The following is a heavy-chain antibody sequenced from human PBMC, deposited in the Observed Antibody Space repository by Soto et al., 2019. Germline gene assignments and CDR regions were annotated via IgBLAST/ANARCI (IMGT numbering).Heavy chain of an antibody. CDR1: GFTVTTYG. CDR3: ARLPPCTGVWGSYRHRIYFEY. D-gene: IGHD3-16*02. V-gene: IGHV3-23*01. CDR2: IGDSQGGT. J-gene: IGHJ4*02. Sequence: EVQLLESGGGLVQPGGSLRLSCTVSGFTVTTYGMSWLRQAPGKGLEWGSGIGDSQGGTYYAASAKGRLTISGDTSNTNLFMQMNRLRAEDTAVYYCARLPPCTGVWGSYRHRIYFEYWGRGTLVTVSS.